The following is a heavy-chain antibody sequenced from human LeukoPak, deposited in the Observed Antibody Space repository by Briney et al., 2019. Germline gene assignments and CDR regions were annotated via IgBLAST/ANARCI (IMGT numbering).Heavy chain of an antibody. D-gene: IGHD5-18*01. Sequence: SVKVSCKASGGTFSSYAISWVRQAPGQGLEWMGGIIPIFGTANYAQKFQGRVTITTDESTSTAYMELSSLRSEDTAVYYCASSRPIQLWLSNAFDIWGQGTMVTISS. J-gene: IGHJ3*02. CDR3: ASSRPIQLWLSNAFDI. V-gene: IGHV1-69*05. CDR2: IIPIFGTA. CDR1: GGTFSSYA.